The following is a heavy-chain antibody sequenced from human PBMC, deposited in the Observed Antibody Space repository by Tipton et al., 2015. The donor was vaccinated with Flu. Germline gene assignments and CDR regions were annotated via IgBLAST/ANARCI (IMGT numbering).Heavy chain of an antibody. CDR1: GFTFSSYS. D-gene: IGHD1-26*01. J-gene: IGHJ4*02. CDR2: ISSSGSYI. V-gene: IGHV3-21*01. CDR3: ARDYLRSARIIVGATTIDY. Sequence: SLRLSCAASGFTFSSYSMNWVRQAPGKGLEWVSSISSSGSYIYYADSVKGRFTISRDNAKNSLYLQMNSLRAEDTAVYYCARDYLRSARIIVGATTIDYWGQGTLVTVSS.